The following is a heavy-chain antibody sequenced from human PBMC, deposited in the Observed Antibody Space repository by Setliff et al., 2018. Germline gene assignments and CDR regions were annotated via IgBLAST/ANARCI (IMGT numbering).Heavy chain of an antibody. CDR2: SNHGGST. D-gene: IGHD2-15*01. CDR3: ARVNLVEMASPFDY. Sequence: SETLSLTCSVYGESFNNNYWSWIRQSPGRGLEWIGESNHGGSTSYNPSLKSRLTMSVDTSKNQFSLKLSSVTAADTAVYYCARVNLVEMASPFDYWGQGTLVTVSS. V-gene: IGHV4-34*01. J-gene: IGHJ4*02. CDR1: GESFNNNY.